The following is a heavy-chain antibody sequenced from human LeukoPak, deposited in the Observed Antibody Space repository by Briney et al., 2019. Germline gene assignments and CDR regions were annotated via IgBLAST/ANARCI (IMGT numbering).Heavy chain of an antibody. Sequence: GGSLRLSCAASGFTLSSYSMHWVRQAPGKGLEWVAVIWYDGSNKYYADSVKGRFTISRDNSKNTLYLQMNSLRAEDTAVYYCARDLGATTSWYFDYWGQGTLVTVSS. D-gene: IGHD1-26*01. CDR2: IWYDGSNK. CDR1: GFTLSSYS. CDR3: ARDLGATTSWYFDY. J-gene: IGHJ4*02. V-gene: IGHV3-33*01.